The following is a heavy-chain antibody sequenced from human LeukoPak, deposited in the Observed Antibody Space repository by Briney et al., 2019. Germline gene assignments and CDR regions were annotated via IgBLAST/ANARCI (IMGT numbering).Heavy chain of an antibody. CDR3: ARGSIATRPTFFEY. V-gene: IGHV3-21*01. D-gene: IGHD6-6*01. J-gene: IGHJ4*02. CDR1: GFTFSSHN. CDR2: ISSTGTYI. Sequence: PGGSLRLSCAASGFTFSSHNINWVRQAPGKGLEWVSSISSTGTYIYYADSVKGRFTISRDNAKNSLYLQMDSLRDEDTGVYYCARGSIATRPTFFEYWGKGTLVTVS.